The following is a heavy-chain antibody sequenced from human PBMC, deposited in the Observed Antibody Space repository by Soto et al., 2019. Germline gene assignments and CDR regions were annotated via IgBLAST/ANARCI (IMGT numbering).Heavy chain of an antibody. CDR2: ISGINSNT. CDR3: AKDRKETGSPDWLDS. J-gene: IGHJ5*01. Sequence: EVQLLESGGGLVQPGGSLRLSCAASGFIFSSYAMSWVRQTPGKGLEWVTAISGINSNTYYADSVKGRFTISRDNSKNTLYLQMNSLREEDKAMYYWAKDRKETGSPDWLDSWGQGTLVTVSS. V-gene: IGHV3-23*01. D-gene: IGHD1-26*01. CDR1: GFIFSSYA.